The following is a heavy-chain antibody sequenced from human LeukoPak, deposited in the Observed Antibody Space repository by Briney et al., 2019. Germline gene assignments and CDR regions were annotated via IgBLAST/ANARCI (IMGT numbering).Heavy chain of an antibody. CDR1: GFTLSGSA. Sequence: PGGSLRLSCAASGFTLSGSAMHWVRQASGKGLEWVGRIRSKANSYATAYAASVKGRFTISRDDSKNTAYLQMNSLKTEDTAVYYCTRLTSYSSSFSWGQGTLVTVSS. CDR3: TRLTSYSSSFS. CDR2: IRSKANSYAT. J-gene: IGHJ5*02. V-gene: IGHV3-73*01. D-gene: IGHD6-13*01.